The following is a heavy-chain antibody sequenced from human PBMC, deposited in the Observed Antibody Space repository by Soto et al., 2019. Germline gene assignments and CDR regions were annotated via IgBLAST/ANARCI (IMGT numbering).Heavy chain of an antibody. J-gene: IGHJ4*02. Sequence: QVQLVESGGGVVQPGRSLRLSCAASGFTFSSYAMHWVRQAPGKGLEWVAVISYDGSNKYYADSVKGRFTISRDNSKNSLYLQMNSLRAEDTAVYYCARESTDFWSGYPGDYWGQGTLVTVSS. D-gene: IGHD3-3*01. CDR1: GFTFSSYA. CDR3: ARESTDFWSGYPGDY. V-gene: IGHV3-30-3*01. CDR2: ISYDGSNK.